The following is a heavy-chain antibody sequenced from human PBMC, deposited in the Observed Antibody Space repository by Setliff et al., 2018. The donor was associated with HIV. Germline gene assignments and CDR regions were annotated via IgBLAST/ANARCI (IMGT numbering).Heavy chain of an antibody. CDR1: GGSMKTFD. V-gene: IGHV4-59*01. CDR2: SRNSGCT. D-gene: IGHD4-17*01. J-gene: IGHJ4*02. CDR3: ARGTAPRRGTNYGGNYPLDY. Sequence: PSETLSLTCTVSGGSMKTFDWGWIRQPPGKGLEWIGYSRNSGCTNCNPSLQSRVTISVDTSKSQFSLTLRSVTAADTAVYFCARGTAPRRGTNYGGNYPLDYWGQGTLVTVSS.